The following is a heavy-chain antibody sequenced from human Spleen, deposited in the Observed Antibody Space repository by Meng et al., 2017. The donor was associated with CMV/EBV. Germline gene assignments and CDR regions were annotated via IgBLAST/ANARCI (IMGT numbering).Heavy chain of an antibody. Sequence: YMDWVRQAPGQGLEWMGWINPKSGGTNYAQKFQGRVTMTRDTSISTAYMELSRLRSDDTAVYYCAREAYYYDSSGYYYVAGGYWFDPWGQGTLVTVSS. CDR1: Y. CDR3: AREAYYYDSSGYYYVAGGYWFDP. CDR2: INPKSGGT. V-gene: IGHV1-2*02. D-gene: IGHD3-22*01. J-gene: IGHJ5*02.